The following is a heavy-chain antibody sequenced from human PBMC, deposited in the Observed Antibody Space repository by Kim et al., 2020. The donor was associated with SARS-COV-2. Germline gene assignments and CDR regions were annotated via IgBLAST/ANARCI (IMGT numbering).Heavy chain of an antibody. D-gene: IGHD3-10*01. J-gene: IGHJ6*02. V-gene: IGHV3-21*01. CDR1: GFTFSSYS. CDR3: ARDRGLPAKGYYYGMDV. CDR2: ISSSSSYI. Sequence: GGSLRLSCAASGFTFSSYSMNWVRQAPGKGLEWVSSISSSSSYIYYADSVKGRFTISRDNAKNSLYLQMNSLRAEDTAVYYCARDRGLPAKGYYYGMDVWGQGTTVTVSS.